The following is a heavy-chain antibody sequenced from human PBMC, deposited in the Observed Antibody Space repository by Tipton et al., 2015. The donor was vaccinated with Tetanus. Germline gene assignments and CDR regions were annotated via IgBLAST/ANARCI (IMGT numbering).Heavy chain of an antibody. Sequence: TLSLTCTVSGGSVSSGSYYWSWIRQPPGKGLEWIGYIYYSGSTNYNPSLKSRVTISVDTSKNQFSLKLSSVTAADTAVYYCARDVSDSAAGRGLYAFDIWGQGTMVTVSS. CDR1: GGSVSSGSYY. D-gene: IGHD6-13*01. CDR3: ARDVSDSAAGRGLYAFDI. J-gene: IGHJ3*02. CDR2: IYYSGST. V-gene: IGHV4-61*01.